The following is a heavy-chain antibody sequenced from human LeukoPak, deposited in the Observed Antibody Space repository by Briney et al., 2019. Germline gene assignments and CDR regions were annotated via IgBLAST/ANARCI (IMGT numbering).Heavy chain of an antibody. Sequence: GASLKTSSKISGYRLTNNWIGWVRQVPGKGLEWMGLIYPGYSDAKYSPSFQGQVTLSVDTSISTAYLQLGGLRATDTAIYYCVRFALSSSLDHWGQGTLVTVSS. CDR2: IYPGYSDA. D-gene: IGHD6-13*01. J-gene: IGHJ5*02. CDR3: VRFALSSSLDH. V-gene: IGHV5-51*01. CDR1: GYRLTNNW.